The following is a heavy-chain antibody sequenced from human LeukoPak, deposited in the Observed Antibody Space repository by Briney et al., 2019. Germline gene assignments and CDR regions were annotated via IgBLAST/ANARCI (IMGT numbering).Heavy chain of an antibody. D-gene: IGHD1-26*01. CDR3: AKDMMAIVGGTTSAFDM. Sequence: PGGSLRLSCAASGLSFDDYAMHWVRQAPGKGLEWVSGINWNSGSIDYAESVKGRFTISRDNAKNSLYLQMNSLRAEDTALYYCAKDMMAIVGGTTSAFDMWGQGTMVTVSS. CDR2: INWNSGSI. V-gene: IGHV3-9*01. CDR1: GLSFDDYA. J-gene: IGHJ3*02.